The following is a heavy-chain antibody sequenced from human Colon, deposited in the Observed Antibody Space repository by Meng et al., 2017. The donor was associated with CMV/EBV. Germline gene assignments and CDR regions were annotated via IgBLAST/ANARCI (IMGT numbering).Heavy chain of an antibody. Sequence: SETLSLTCTVSGGSISSSSYYWGWIRQPPGKGLEWIGSIYYSGSTYYNPSLKSRVTIPVDTSKNQFSLKLSSVTAADTAVYYCARGEGLLWFGELLLGNFDYWGQGTLVTVSS. D-gene: IGHD3-10*01. CDR1: GGSISSSSYY. CDR2: IYYSGST. CDR3: ARGEGLLWFGELLLGNFDY. V-gene: IGHV4-39*07. J-gene: IGHJ4*02.